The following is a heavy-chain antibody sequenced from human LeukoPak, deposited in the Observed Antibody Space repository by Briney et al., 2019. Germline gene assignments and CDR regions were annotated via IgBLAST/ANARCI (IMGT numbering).Heavy chain of an antibody. CDR1: GFTFSDYY. CDR2: ISNSGSTR. D-gene: IGHD3/OR15-3a*01. V-gene: IGHV3-11*04. Sequence: PGGSLRLSCAASGFTFSDYYMNWIRQAPGRGLEWISYISNSGSTRYYADSVKGLFTISRDNAKNSLYLQMNSLRAEDTAMYYCARGGFYNFWTGYAPDWGQGSLVTVSS. J-gene: IGHJ4*02. CDR3: ARGGFYNFWTGYAPD.